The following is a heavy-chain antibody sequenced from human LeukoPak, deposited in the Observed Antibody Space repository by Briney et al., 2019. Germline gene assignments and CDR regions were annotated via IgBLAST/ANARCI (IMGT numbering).Heavy chain of an antibody. CDR2: INSDGSST. D-gene: IGHD3-10*01. CDR3: ARARSGSYDY. CDR1: GFRFDDYA. J-gene: IGHJ4*02. V-gene: IGHV3-74*01. Sequence: GGSLRLSCGASGFRFDDYAMHWVRQAPGKGLVWVSRINSDGSSTSYADSVKGRFTISRDNAKNTLYLQMNSLRAEDTAVYYCARARSGSYDYWGQGTLVTVSS.